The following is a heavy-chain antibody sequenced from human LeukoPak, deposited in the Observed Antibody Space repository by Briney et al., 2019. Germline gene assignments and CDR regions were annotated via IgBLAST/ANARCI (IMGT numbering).Heavy chain of an antibody. CDR1: GGTFSSYA. Sequence: EASVKVSCKASGGTFSSYAISWVRQAPGQGLEWMGRIIPILGIANYAQKFQGRVTITADKSTSTAYMELSSLRSEDTAVYYCARDSHYCSGGSCYSYYFDYWGQGTLVTVSS. J-gene: IGHJ4*02. CDR3: ARDSHYCSGGSCYSYYFDY. V-gene: IGHV1-69*04. CDR2: IIPILGIA. D-gene: IGHD2-15*01.